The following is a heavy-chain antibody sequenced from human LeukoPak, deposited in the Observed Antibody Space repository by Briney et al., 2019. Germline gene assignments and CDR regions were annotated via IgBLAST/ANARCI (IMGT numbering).Heavy chain of an antibody. Sequence: SSETLSLTCTVSVGSISSYYWSWIRQPAGKGLEWIGHIYTSGSTNYNPSLKSRVTMSVDTSKNQFSLKLRSVTAADTAVYYCARDQISMVRGVIMTEAFDIWGQGTMVTVSS. V-gene: IGHV4-4*07. CDR3: ARDQISMVRGVIMTEAFDI. CDR1: VGSISSYY. D-gene: IGHD3-10*01. CDR2: IYTSGST. J-gene: IGHJ3*02.